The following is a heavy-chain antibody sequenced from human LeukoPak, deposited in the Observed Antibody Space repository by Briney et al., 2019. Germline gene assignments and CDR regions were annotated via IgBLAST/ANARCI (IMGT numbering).Heavy chain of an antibody. CDR1: GYTFTSYY. CDR3: ARDPFGELCDI. D-gene: IGHD3-10*01. CDR2: INPSGGST. Sequence: ASVKVSCKASGYTFTSYYMHWVRQAPGQGLEWMGIINPSGGSTSYAQKFQGRATMTRDTSTSTVYMELSSLRSEDTAVYYCARDPFGELCDIWGQGTMVTVSS. J-gene: IGHJ3*02. V-gene: IGHV1-46*01.